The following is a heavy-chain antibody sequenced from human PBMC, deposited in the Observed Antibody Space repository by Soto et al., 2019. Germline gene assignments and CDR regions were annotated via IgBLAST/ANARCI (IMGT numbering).Heavy chain of an antibody. Sequence: GGSLRLSCAASGFTFSSYCIHWVRQAPCKGLEWVAVISYDGSNKYYADSVKGRFTISRDNSKNTLYLQMNSLRAEDTAVYYCAKESRKYYDSSVSHAFDILGQGTMVTVSS. CDR2: ISYDGSNK. V-gene: IGHV3-30*18. CDR3: AKESRKYYDSSVSHAFDI. D-gene: IGHD3-22*01. J-gene: IGHJ3*02. CDR1: GFTFSSYC.